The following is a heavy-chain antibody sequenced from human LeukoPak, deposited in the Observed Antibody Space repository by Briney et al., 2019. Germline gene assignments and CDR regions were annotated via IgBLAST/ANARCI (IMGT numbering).Heavy chain of an antibody. V-gene: IGHV3-48*03. Sequence: GGSLRLSCAASGFTFSSYEMNWVRQAPGKGLEWVSYISGGGGTIYYADSVKGRFTISRDNAQNSLYLQMNSLRDEDTAVYYCARDLYIREGYYYYGMDVWGQGTTVTVSS. CDR3: ARDLYIREGYYYYGMDV. CDR1: GFTFSSYE. D-gene: IGHD2-2*02. CDR2: ISGGGGTI. J-gene: IGHJ6*02.